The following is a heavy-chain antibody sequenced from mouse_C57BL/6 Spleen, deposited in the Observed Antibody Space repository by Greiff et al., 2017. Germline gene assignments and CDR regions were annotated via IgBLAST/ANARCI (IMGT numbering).Heavy chain of an antibody. CDR3: ARGYYGSNWYFDV. J-gene: IGHJ1*03. D-gene: IGHD1-1*01. V-gene: IGHV1-76*01. CDR2: IYPGSGNT. CDR1: GYTFTDYY. Sequence: VQLQQSGAELVRPGASVKLSCKASGYTFTDYYINWVKQRPGQGLEWIARIYPGSGNTYYNEKFKGKATLTAEKSSSTAYMQLSSLTSEDSAVYFCARGYYGSNWYFDVWGTGTTVTVSS.